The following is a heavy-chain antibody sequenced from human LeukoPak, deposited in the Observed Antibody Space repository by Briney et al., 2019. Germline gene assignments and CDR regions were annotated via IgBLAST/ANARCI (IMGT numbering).Heavy chain of an antibody. CDR2: ISYDGSNK. Sequence: GGSLRPSCAASGFTFSNYGMHWVRQAPGKGLEWLAVISYDGSNKYYADSVKGRFTISRDNSKNTLYLQMNSLRAEDTAVYYCAKRNLGNIDYWGQGTLVTVSS. CDR1: GFTFSNYG. V-gene: IGHV3-30*18. CDR3: AKRNLGNIDY. J-gene: IGHJ4*02. D-gene: IGHD3-16*01.